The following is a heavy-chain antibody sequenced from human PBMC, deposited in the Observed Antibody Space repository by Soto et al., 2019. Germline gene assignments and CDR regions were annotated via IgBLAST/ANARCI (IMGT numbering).Heavy chain of an antibody. Sequence: ASVKVSCKASGYTFTSYGISWVRQAPGQGLEWMGWISAYNGNTNFAQKLQGRVTMTTDTSTSTAYMELRSLRSDDTAVYYCARGLFDWLSNDAFDIWGQGTMVTVSS. J-gene: IGHJ3*02. D-gene: IGHD3-9*01. V-gene: IGHV1-18*01. CDR3: ARGLFDWLSNDAFDI. CDR1: GYTFTSYG. CDR2: ISAYNGNT.